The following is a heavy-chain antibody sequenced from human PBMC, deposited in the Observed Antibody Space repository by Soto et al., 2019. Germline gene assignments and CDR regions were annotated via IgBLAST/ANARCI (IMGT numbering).Heavy chain of an antibody. V-gene: IGHV1-18*01. CDR2: TSAYNGNT. CDR1: GYTFTSYG. D-gene: IGHD3-3*01. Sequence: QVQLVQSGAEVKKPGASVKVSCKASGYTFTSYGISWVRQAPGQGLEWMGWTSAYNGNTNYAQKLQGRVTMTTDTSTSTAYMELRSLRSDDTAVYYCARLSYDFWSGYYVDYWGQGTLVTVSS. J-gene: IGHJ4*02. CDR3: ARLSYDFWSGYYVDY.